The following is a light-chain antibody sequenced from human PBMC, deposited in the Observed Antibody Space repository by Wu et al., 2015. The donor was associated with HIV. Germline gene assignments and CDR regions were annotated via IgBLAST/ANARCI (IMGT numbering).Light chain of an antibody. CDR3: QQYNSYSGT. CDR1: QSISSW. Sequence: DIQMTQSPSTLSASVGDRVTITCRASQSISSWLAWYQQKPGKAPKLLISKASSLESGVPSRFSDSGSGTEFTLTISSLQPDDFATYYCQQYNSYSGTFGQGTKVEIK. J-gene: IGKJ1*01. V-gene: IGKV1-5*03. CDR2: KAS.